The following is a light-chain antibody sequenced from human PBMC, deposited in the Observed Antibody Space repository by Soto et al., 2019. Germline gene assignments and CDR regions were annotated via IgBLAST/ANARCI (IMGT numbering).Light chain of an antibody. Sequence: EIVMTQSPATLSVSPGERATLSCRASQSVSSNLAWYQQKPGQAPGLLLYGASTRATCIPARFSGSGSGTEFTLTISSLQSEDFALYYCQQYNSWPLTFGQGTKLEI. V-gene: IGKV3-15*01. J-gene: IGKJ2*01. CDR3: QQYNSWPLT. CDR1: QSVSSN. CDR2: GAS.